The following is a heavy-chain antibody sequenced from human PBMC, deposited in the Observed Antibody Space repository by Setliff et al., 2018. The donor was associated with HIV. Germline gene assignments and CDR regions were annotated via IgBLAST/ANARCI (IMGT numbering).Heavy chain of an antibody. D-gene: IGHD6-13*01. J-gene: IGHJ4*02. CDR1: GFTFSNYA. CDR3: ATLSSNWHLDY. V-gene: IGHV3-30*04. Sequence: GGSLRLSCAASGFTFSNYAMHWVHQAPVKGLGWVAVISYDGSDKYYADSVKGRFTISRDNSKNTVYLQMNSLRAEDTAVYYCATLSSNWHLDYWGQGTLVTSPQ. CDR2: ISYDGSDK.